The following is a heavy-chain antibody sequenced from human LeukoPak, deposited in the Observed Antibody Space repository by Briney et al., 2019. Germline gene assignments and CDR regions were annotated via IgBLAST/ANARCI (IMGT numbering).Heavy chain of an antibody. V-gene: IGHV4-38-2*01. CDR1: GYSITSGYY. CDR3: ARLAQLRFLEWLFRPDY. CDR2: MYHGGST. D-gene: IGHD3-3*01. J-gene: IGHJ4*02. Sequence: SETLSLTCAVSGYSITSGYYWGWIRQPPGKGLEWIGSMYHGGSTYYNPSLKSRVIISVDTSKNQFSLKLTSVTAADTAVYYCARLAQLRFLEWLFRPDYGGQETLVTVSS.